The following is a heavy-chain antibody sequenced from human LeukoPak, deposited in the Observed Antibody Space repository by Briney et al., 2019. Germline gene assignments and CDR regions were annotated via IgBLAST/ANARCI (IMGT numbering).Heavy chain of an antibody. D-gene: IGHD6-13*01. J-gene: IGHJ4*02. V-gene: IGHV4-34*01. CDR1: GGSFSGYY. CDR3: ALIIAAAGTGDY. Sequence: PSETLSLTCAVYGGSFSGYYWSWIRQPPGKGLEWIGEINHSGSTNYNPSLKSRVTISVDTSKNQLSLKLSSVTAADTAVYYCALIIAAAGTGDYWGQGTLVTVSS. CDR2: INHSGST.